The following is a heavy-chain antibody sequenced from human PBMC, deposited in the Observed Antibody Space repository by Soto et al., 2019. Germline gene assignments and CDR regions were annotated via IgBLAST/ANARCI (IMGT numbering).Heavy chain of an antibody. CDR2: IYYTGTT. CDR3: ARLGDYYQAFDY. D-gene: IGHD3-22*01. J-gene: IGHJ4*02. V-gene: IGHV4-59*08. CDR1: GSPISDNY. Sequence: SETLSLTCTVSGSPISDNYWSWFRQAPGQGLEWVGYIYYTGTTTYNPSVKSRVTISLDTSKSQLSLILRSVTAADTAVYYCARLGDYYQAFDYWGQGTLVTVSS.